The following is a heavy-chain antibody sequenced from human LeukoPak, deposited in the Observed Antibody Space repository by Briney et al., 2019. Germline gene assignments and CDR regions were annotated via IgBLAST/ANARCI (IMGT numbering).Heavy chain of an antibody. CDR1: GYTFTGYY. Sequence: ASVRVSCKASGYTFTGYYMHWVRQAPGQGLECMGWINLNTGDTNYVQNFLGRVTLTRDTSISTAYMEVSMLRSDDTAVYYCARGAGLAAAGTLGYWGQGTLVTVSS. CDR2: INLNTGDT. D-gene: IGHD6-13*01. CDR3: ARGAGLAAAGTLGY. V-gene: IGHV1-2*02. J-gene: IGHJ4*02.